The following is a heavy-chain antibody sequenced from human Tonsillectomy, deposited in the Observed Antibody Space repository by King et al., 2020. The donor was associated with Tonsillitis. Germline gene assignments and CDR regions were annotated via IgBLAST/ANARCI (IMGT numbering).Heavy chain of an antibody. CDR2: ISAYNGNT. J-gene: IGHJ4*02. CDR3: TRDSALRYFAWRTETPHDY. D-gene: IGHD3-9*01. V-gene: IGHV1-18*01. CDR1: GYTFTSYG. Sequence: VQLVESGAEVKKPGASVKVSCKASGYTFTSYGISWVRQAPGQGLEWMGWISAYNGNTNYAQKLQGRVTMTTDTSTSTAYMELRSLRSDDTAAYYCTRDSALRYFAWRTETPHDYWGQGTLVTVSS.